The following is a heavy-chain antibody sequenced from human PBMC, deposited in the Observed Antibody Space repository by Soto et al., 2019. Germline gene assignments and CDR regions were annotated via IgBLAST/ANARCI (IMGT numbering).Heavy chain of an antibody. V-gene: IGHV3-48*02. CDR1: GFDFSTYS. CDR2: VSMDSDTI. CDR3: ARLYYDYV. D-gene: IGHD3-3*01. J-gene: IGHJ6*02. Sequence: GGSLRLSCTASGFDFSTYSMNWVRQAPGKGLEWIAYVSMDSDTIHYADSVKGRFTISRDDAESSLYLQMNSLRDEDTATYYCARLYYDYVWGQGTTVTVSS.